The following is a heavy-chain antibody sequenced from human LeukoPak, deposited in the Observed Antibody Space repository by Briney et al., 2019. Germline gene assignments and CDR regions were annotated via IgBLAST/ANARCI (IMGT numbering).Heavy chain of an antibody. Sequence: SETLSLTCTVSGGSISSSTYYWSWIRQPPGKGLEWIGYIYYSGSTNYNPSLKSRVTISVDTSKNQFSLKLSSVTAADTAVYYCARGVPWRGPDYWGQGTLVTVSS. D-gene: IGHD3-10*01. CDR3: ARGVPWRGPDY. J-gene: IGHJ4*02. CDR1: GGSISSSTYY. V-gene: IGHV4-61*01. CDR2: IYYSGST.